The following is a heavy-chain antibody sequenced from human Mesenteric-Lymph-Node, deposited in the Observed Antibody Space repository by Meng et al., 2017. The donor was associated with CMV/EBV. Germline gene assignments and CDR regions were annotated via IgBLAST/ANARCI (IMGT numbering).Heavy chain of an antibody. J-gene: IGHJ4*02. Sequence: SGDSGSTNSASWNWLRQSPSRGLEWLGRTYYRSKWYNDYAVSVKSRITINPDTSKNQFSLQLNSVTPEDTAVYYCARDRWAAGPFDYWGQGTLVTVSS. D-gene: IGHD6-13*01. V-gene: IGHV6-1*01. CDR3: ARDRWAAGPFDY. CDR1: GDSGSTNSAS. CDR2: TYYRSKWYN.